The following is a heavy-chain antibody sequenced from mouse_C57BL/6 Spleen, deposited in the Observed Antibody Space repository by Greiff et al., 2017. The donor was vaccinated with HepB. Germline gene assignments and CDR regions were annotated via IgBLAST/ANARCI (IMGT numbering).Heavy chain of an antibody. CDR1: GYTFTSYG. CDR3: ARSSYYGSSPYWYFDV. Sequence: QVQLQQSGAELARPGASVKLSCKASGYTFTSYGISWVKQRTGQGLEWIGEIYPRSGNTYYNEKFKGKATLTADKSSSTAYMELRSLTSEDSAVYFCARSSYYGSSPYWYFDVWGTGTTVTVSS. CDR2: IYPRSGNT. D-gene: IGHD1-1*01. V-gene: IGHV1-81*01. J-gene: IGHJ1*03.